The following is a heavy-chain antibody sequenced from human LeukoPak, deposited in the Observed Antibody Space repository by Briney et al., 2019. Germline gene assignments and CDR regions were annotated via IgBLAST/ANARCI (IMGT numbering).Heavy chain of an antibody. D-gene: IGHD5-18*01. V-gene: IGHV3-30-3*01. J-gene: IGHJ6*02. CDR1: GIIITSYW. Sequence: GGSLRLSCAASGIIITSYWMSWVRQAPGKGLEWVAVISYDGSNKYYADSVKGRFTISRDNSKNTLYLQMNSLRAEDTAVYYCARDQIRYSYGNYYYGMDVWGQGTTVTVSS. CDR2: ISYDGSNK. CDR3: ARDQIRYSYGNYYYGMDV.